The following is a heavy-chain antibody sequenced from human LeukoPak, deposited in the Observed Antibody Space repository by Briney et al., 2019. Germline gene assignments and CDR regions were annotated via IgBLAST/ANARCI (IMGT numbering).Heavy chain of an antibody. D-gene: IGHD3-16*02. J-gene: IGHJ4*02. CDR3: ARHRSTRAYDYVWGSYRYTYFDY. CDR1: GGSFSGYY. CDR2: INHSGST. V-gene: IGHV4-34*01. Sequence: SETLSLTCAVYGGSFSGYYWSWIRQPPGKGLEWIGEINHSGSTNYNPSLKSRVTISVDTSENQFSLKLSSVTAADTAVYYCARHRSTRAYDYVWGSYRYTYFDYWGQGTLDTVSS.